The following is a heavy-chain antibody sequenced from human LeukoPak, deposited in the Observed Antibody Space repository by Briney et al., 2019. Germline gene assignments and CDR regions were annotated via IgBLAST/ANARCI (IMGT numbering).Heavy chain of an antibody. CDR2: VSISSGTI. CDR3: ARAMSTFGGVRNYFDS. CDR1: GFTVSSNY. Sequence: GGSLRLSCAASGFTVSSNYMSWVRQAPGKGLEWVSFVSISSGTIYYADSVKGRFSISRDNAKSSLDLQMNSLRAEDTAVYYCARAMSTFGGVRNYFDSWGQGTPVTVSS. D-gene: IGHD3-16*01. J-gene: IGHJ4*02. V-gene: IGHV3-48*04.